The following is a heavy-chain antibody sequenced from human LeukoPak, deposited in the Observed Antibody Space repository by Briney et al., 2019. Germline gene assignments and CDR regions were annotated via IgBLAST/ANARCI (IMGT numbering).Heavy chain of an antibody. V-gene: IGHV4-34*01. J-gene: IGHJ5*02. D-gene: IGHD2-15*01. CDR3: ARKPYCSGGSCYPRWFDP. CDR1: GGSFSGHY. Sequence: SETLSLTCAVYGGSFSGHYCSWIRQPPGKGLEWIGGINHSGITNYNPSLKSRVTISIDTSKNQVSLKLSSVTAADTAVHYCARKPYCSGGSCYPRWFDPWGQGTLVTVSS. CDR2: INHSGIT.